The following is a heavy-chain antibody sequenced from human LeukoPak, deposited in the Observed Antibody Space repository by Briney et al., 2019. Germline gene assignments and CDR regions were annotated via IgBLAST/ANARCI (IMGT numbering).Heavy chain of an antibody. J-gene: IGHJ3*02. Sequence: ASVKVSCKASGYSFSGHYMHWVRQAPGQGLEWMGWINPKSGGTNYAQKFQGRVTMTRDTSISTAYMDMSSLRSDDTAVYYCARNLWFGESSDAFDMWGQGTMVTVSS. CDR2: INPKSGGT. CDR3: ARNLWFGESSDAFDM. V-gene: IGHV1-2*02. CDR1: GYSFSGHY. D-gene: IGHD3-10*01.